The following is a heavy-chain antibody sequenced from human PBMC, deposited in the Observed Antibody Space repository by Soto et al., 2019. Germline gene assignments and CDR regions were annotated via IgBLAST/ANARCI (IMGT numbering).Heavy chain of an antibody. V-gene: IGHV4-31*03. D-gene: IGHD3-3*01. J-gene: IGHJ5*02. Sequence: QVQLQESGPGLVKPSQTLSLTCTVSGGSISSGDYYWSWIRQHPGKGLEWIGYIYYSGSTYYNPSLKIRVTISVDTYKNQFSLKLSSVTAADTAVYYCARWWSGSRQGFDPWGQGTLVTVSS. CDR3: ARWWSGSRQGFDP. CDR2: IYYSGST. CDR1: GGSISSGDYY.